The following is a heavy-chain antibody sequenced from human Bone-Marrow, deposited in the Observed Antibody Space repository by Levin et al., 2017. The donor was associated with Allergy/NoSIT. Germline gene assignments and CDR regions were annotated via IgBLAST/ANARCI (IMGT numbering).Heavy chain of an antibody. CDR3: AREVCSGGACGWFDP. D-gene: IGHD2-15*01. CDR1: GGSVNTGSQY. Sequence: SETLSLTCTVSGGSVNTGSQYWTWIRQPPGKGLEWIGNIFYSGSTNINPSLKNRVTISLDTSKNQFSLKLSSVTAADRAVYFCAREVCSGGACGWFDPWGQGTLVTVSS. V-gene: IGHV4-61*01. J-gene: IGHJ5*02. CDR2: IFYSGST.